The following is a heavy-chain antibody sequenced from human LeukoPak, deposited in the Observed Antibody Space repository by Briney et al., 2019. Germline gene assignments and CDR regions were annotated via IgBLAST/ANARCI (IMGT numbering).Heavy chain of an antibody. CDR2: IYYSGST. CDR1: GGSISSYY. J-gene: IGHJ4*02. D-gene: IGHD6-13*01. V-gene: IGHV4-59*08. CDR3: ARQGIAAAGLDY. Sequence: SETLSLTCTVSGGSISSYYWSWIRQPPGKGLEWIGYIYYSGSTNYNPSLKSRVTISVDTSKNQFSLKLSSVTAADTAVYYCARQGIAAAGLDYWGQGTLVTVSS.